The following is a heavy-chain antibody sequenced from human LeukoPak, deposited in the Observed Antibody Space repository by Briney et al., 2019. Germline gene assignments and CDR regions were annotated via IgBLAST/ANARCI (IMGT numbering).Heavy chain of an antibody. V-gene: IGHV4-59*08. CDR2: IYNSRST. J-gene: IGHJ4*02. CDR1: GGSISSYY. Sequence: SETLSLTCTVSGGSISSYYWSWVRQPPGKGPEWIGYIYNSRSTNYNPSLKSRVTISVDTSKNQFSLKVNSVTAADTAVYYCARHHLPYYFDYWGQGTLVTVSS. CDR3: ARHHLPYYFDY.